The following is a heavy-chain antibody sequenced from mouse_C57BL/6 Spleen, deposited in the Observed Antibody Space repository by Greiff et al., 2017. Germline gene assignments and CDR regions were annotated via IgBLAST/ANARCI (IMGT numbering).Heavy chain of an antibody. CDR2: INPNYGTT. CDR3: ARALYYYGSSYWYFDV. V-gene: IGHV1-39*01. Sequence: EVKLQESGPELVKPGASVKISCKASGYSFTDYNMNWVKQSNGKSLEWIGVINPNYGTTSYNQKFKGKATLTVDQSSSTAYMQLNSLTSEDSAVYYCARALYYYGSSYWYFDVWGTGTTGTVSS. J-gene: IGHJ1*03. D-gene: IGHD1-1*01. CDR1: GYSFTDYN.